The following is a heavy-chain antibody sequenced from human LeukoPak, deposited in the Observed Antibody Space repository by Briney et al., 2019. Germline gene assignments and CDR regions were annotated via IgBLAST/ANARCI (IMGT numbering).Heavy chain of an antibody. Sequence: PSETLSLTCTVSGDSISSSSYYWGWIRQPPGKGLEWIATIYYSGSTYYSPPLKSRVTISVDTSKNQFSLKLSAVTAADTAVYYCARQVALAYSFGYIPGFDFWGQGTLVTVSS. V-gene: IGHV4-39*01. D-gene: IGHD5-18*01. CDR3: ARQVALAYSFGYIPGFDF. CDR2: IYYSGST. J-gene: IGHJ4*02. CDR1: GDSISSSSYY.